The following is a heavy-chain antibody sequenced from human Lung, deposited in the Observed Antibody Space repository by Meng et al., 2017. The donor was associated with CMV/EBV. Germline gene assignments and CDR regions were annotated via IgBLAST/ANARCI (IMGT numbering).Heavy chain of an antibody. J-gene: IGHJ4*02. CDR1: GFTFSSYW. CDR3: ARDLRSPVY. V-gene: IGHV3-7*01. Sequence: SCAASGFTFSSYWMSWVRQAPVKGLEWVASIKQDGSEKYYVDSVKGRFTISRDNAKNSLYLQMNSLRAEDMAVYYCARDLRSPVYWGQGTLVTVSS. D-gene: IGHD3-10*01. CDR2: IKQDGSEK.